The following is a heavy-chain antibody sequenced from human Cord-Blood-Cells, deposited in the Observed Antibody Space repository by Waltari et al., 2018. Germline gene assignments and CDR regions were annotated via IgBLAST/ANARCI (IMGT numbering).Heavy chain of an antibody. J-gene: IGHJ4*02. CDR1: GFTFSSYN. CDR3: ARDRDSSSWFDY. D-gene: IGHD6-13*01. V-gene: IGHV3-21*01. Sequence: EVQLVESGGGLVKPGGSLRLSCAASGFTFSSYNMNWVRQAPGKGLEWVSSISSSSSYIYYADSVKGRFTISRDNAKNSLYLQMNSLGAEDTAVYYCARDRDSSSWFDYWGQGTLVTVSS. CDR2: ISSSSSYI.